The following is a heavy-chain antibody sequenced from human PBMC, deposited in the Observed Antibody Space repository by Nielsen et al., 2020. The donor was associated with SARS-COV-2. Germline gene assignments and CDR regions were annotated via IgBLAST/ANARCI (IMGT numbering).Heavy chain of an antibody. CDR1: GGSISSGGYS. V-gene: IGHV4-30-2*01. Sequence: LRLSCAVSGGSISSGGYSWSWIRQPPGKGLEWIGYIYHSGSTYYNPSLKSRVTISVDRSKNQFSLKLSSVTAADTAVYYCARAAFYSYGYVDAFDIWGQGTMVTVSS. J-gene: IGHJ3*02. CDR2: IYHSGST. CDR3: ARAAFYSYGYVDAFDI. D-gene: IGHD5-18*01.